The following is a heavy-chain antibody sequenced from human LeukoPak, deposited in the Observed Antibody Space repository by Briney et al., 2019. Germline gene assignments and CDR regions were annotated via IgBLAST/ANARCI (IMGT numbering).Heavy chain of an antibody. CDR2: ISTSSSYI. CDR3: ARADTAMDNYYFDY. D-gene: IGHD5-18*01. J-gene: IGHJ4*02. Sequence: WGSLRLSCAASGVTFSSYSMNWVRQPPGKGLEWVSSISTSSSYIYYADSVKGRFTISRDNAKNSLSLQMNSLRAEDTAVYYCARADTAMDNYYFDYWGQGTLVTVSS. V-gene: IGHV3-21*01. CDR1: GVTFSSYS.